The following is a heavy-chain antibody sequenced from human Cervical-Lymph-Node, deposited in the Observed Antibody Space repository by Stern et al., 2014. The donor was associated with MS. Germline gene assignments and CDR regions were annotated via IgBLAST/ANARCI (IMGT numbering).Heavy chain of an antibody. CDR1: GGSISSGGYY. Sequence: QLQLQESGPGLVKPSQTLSLTCTVSGGSISSGGYYWRWIRQHTGKGLEWIGYLDYSGSTYYNPSLKSRVTISVDASKNQFSLKLSSVTAADTAVYYCARGRDGYKSHFDYWGQGTLVTVSS. V-gene: IGHV4-31*03. D-gene: IGHD5-24*01. J-gene: IGHJ4*02. CDR3: ARGRDGYKSHFDY. CDR2: LDYSGST.